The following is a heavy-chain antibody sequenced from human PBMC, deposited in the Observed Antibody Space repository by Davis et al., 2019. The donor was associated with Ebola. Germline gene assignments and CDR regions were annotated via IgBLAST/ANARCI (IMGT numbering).Heavy chain of an antibody. CDR1: GYTFTRFA. CDR3: AGNSVTTRLDYYGMDV. J-gene: IGHJ6*02. V-gene: IGHV1-3*01. Sequence: AASAKVSCKASGYTFTRFAIHWVRQAPGQRLEWMGWINAGNGNTIYSQNFQGRVTITRDTSASTVYMELISLRSEDTAVYYCAGNSVTTRLDYYGMDVWGQGTTVTVSS. CDR2: INAGNGNT. D-gene: IGHD4-17*01.